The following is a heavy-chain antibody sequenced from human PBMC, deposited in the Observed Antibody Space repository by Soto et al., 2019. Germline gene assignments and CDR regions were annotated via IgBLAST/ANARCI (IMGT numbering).Heavy chain of an antibody. J-gene: IGHJ2*01. CDR3: TTDCILRSFDRDYNGWYFEL. CDR1: GLTFKDAY. V-gene: IGHV3-15*01. D-gene: IGHD3-9*01. CDR2: ITSKASGGRT. Sequence: EVQLVESGGGLVKPGESLRLSCAASGLTFKDAYMNWVRPAPRNEWEWVGLITSKASGGRTDYPRSAKGRFTMSSDDSKRTIDVQMGSLKADDTAMYYCTTDCILRSFDRDYNGWYFELWGRGTLVTVS.